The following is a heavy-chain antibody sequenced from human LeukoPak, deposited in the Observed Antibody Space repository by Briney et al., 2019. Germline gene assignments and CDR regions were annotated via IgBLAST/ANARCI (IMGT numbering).Heavy chain of an antibody. D-gene: IGHD6-19*01. J-gene: IGHJ5*02. CDR2: ISWNSGNI. CDR1: GLTFDDYA. V-gene: IGHV3-9*01. Sequence: SLRLSCAASGLTFDDYAMYWVRQAPGKGLEWVSGISWNSGNIGYADSVKGRFTISRDNAKNSLYLQMDSLRGEDTALYYCAKRLHSGSWGQGTLVTVSS. CDR3: AKRLHSGS.